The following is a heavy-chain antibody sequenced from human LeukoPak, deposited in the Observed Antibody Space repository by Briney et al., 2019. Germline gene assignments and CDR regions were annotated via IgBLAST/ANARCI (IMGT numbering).Heavy chain of an antibody. CDR3: ARKGNAFDF. J-gene: IGHJ3*01. Sequence: GSLRLSCAASGFTFSSYWMTWVRQAPGKGLEWVANIKLDVSETYYVDSVRGRFTISRDNTKNSLYLQMDSLRAEDTAVYYCARKGNAFDFWGRGTMVTVSS. CDR2: IKLDVSET. V-gene: IGHV3-7*01. CDR1: GFTFSSYW. D-gene: IGHD3-10*01.